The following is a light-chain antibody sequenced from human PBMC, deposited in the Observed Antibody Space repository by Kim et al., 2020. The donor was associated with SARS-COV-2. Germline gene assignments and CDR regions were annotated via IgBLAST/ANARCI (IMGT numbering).Light chain of an antibody. Sequence: SYELTQPPSISVSPGQTVTITCSGDKLGEKYTSWYQQKAGQSPILIIYQDNKRPSGIPERFSGSNSGSVATLTISGTQTMDEADYFCQAWGNFNVIFGSGTKVTVL. J-gene: IGLJ1*01. CDR2: QDN. V-gene: IGLV3-1*01. CDR1: KLGEKY. CDR3: QAWGNFNVI.